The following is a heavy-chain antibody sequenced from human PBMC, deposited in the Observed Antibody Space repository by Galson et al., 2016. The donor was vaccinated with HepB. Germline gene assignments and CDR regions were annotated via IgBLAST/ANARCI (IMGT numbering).Heavy chain of an antibody. Sequence: SLRLSCAASGFTFSSYAMNWVRQAPGKGLEWVTIISNDGNNRYYTDSVKGRFTISRDNSKNTLYLQMTSLRGDDTAVYYCARASDYPDGGGYYRAFYYYGMDVWGQVTTGTVSS. J-gene: IGHJ6*01. CDR3: ARASDYPDGGGYYRAFYYYGMDV. CDR2: ISNDGNNR. V-gene: IGHV3-30*04. CDR1: GFTFSSYA. D-gene: IGHD3-22*01.